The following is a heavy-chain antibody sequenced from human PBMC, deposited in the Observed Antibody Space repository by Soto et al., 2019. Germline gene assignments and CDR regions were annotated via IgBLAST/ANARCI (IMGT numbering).Heavy chain of an antibody. Sequence: QITLKESGPPLVKPTQTLTLTCTCSGFSLSTSGVGVGWIRQPPGKALEWLALIYWDDDKRYSPSLKSRLTIPKDTSKNQVVLTMTNMDPVDTATYSCVRRRICDSCFDYWGQGTLVTVSS. CDR2: IYWDDDK. D-gene: IGHD3-22*01. CDR1: GFSLSTSGVG. CDR3: VRRRICDSCFDY. J-gene: IGHJ4*02. V-gene: IGHV2-5*02.